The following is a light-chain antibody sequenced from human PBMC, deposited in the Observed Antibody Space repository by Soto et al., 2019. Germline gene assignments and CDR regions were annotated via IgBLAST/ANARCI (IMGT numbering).Light chain of an antibody. J-gene: IGKJ1*01. CDR1: QSIGRF. V-gene: IGKV1-5*01. CDR3: QQCYMGWT. CDR2: DAS. Sequence: DIQMTQSPSTLSASVGERVTITCRASQSIGRFLAWYQHQPGQAPKLLIYDASTLESGVPSRFSGSGSGTEFTLSITSLQPEDFGTYYCQQCYMGWTFGQGTKVDFK.